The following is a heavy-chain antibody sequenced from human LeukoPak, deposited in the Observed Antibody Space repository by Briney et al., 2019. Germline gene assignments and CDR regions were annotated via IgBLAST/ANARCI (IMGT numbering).Heavy chain of an antibody. D-gene: IGHD6-13*01. V-gene: IGHV3-30*02. CDR1: GFTFNTYG. J-gene: IGHJ4*02. CDR3: ASQGSSSWGIFDY. Sequence: SGGSLRLSCAASGFTFNTYGMHWVRQAPGKGLEWVAFIRSDGSNKYYADSVQGRFTISRDNSKKTLYVQMNSLRAEDTAVYYCASQGSSSWGIFDYWGQGTLVTVSS. CDR2: IRSDGSNK.